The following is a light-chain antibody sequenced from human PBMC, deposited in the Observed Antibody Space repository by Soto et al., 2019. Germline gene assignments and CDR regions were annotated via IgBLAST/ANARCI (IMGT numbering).Light chain of an antibody. CDR2: GAS. J-gene: IGKJ1*01. Sequence: IVLTQSPGTLSLSPGERATLSCGASQTVTSTFLAWYQQKPGQAPRLLIYGASRRAPGIPDRFSGSGSGTDFTLTITRLEPEDFAVYYCHQYDSSRTFGQGTKGE. CDR1: QTVTSTF. V-gene: IGKV3-20*01. CDR3: HQYDSSRT.